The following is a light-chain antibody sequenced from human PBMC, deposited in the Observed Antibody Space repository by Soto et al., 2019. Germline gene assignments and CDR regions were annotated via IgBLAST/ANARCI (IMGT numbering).Light chain of an antibody. CDR2: GAS. J-gene: IGKJ1*01. CDR3: QQYNNWPRT. V-gene: IGKV3-15*01. Sequence: EIVMTQSPATLSVSPGGRATLSCRASQSVSSNLAWYQQKPGQAPRLLIYGASTRATGIPARFSGSGSGTECTLTISSLQSEDFAVYYCQQYNNWPRTFGQGTKVEIK. CDR1: QSVSSN.